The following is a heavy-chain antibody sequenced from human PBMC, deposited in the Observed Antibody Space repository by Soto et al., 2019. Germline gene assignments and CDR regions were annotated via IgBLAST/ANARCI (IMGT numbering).Heavy chain of an antibody. CDR3: AKDPEDFWSGYYKDYYFDY. V-gene: IGHV3-30*18. Sequence: QVQLVESGGGVVQPGRSLRLSCAASGFTFSNSGMHWVRQAPGKGLEWVAVISYDGRSKYYADSVKGRFTISRDNSKNTVFLQMNSLSAEDTAVYYCAKDPEDFWSGYYKDYYFDYWGQGTLVTVSS. J-gene: IGHJ4*02. CDR1: GFTFSNSG. D-gene: IGHD3-3*01. CDR2: ISYDGRSK.